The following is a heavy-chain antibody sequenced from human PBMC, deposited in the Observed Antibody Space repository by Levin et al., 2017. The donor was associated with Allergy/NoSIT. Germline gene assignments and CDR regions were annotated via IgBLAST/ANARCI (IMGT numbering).Heavy chain of an antibody. CDR3: ARANAVYYGNDY. CDR1: GFTFINYA. J-gene: IGHJ4*02. D-gene: IGHD1-26*01. V-gene: IGHV3-21*06. Sequence: SCTASGFTFINYAMNWVRQAPGKGLEWVSTISTTGSQIFYADSVRGRFVISRDNAKNSLSLQMNSLRADDTAIYYCARANAVYYGNDYWGQGSLVTVSS. CDR2: ISTTGSQI.